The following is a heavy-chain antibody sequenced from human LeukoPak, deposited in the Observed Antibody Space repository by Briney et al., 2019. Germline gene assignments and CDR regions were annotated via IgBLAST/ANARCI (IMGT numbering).Heavy chain of an antibody. CDR2: IIPIFGTA. CDR3: ARDTIVIPASGDAFDI. Sequence: SVKVSYKASGGTFSSYAISWVRQAPGQGLEWMGGIIPIFGTANYAQKFQGRVTITADESTSTAYMELSSLRSEDTAFYYCARDTIVIPASGDAFDIWGQGTMVTVSS. V-gene: IGHV1-69*13. J-gene: IGHJ3*02. D-gene: IGHD2-2*01. CDR1: GGTFSSYA.